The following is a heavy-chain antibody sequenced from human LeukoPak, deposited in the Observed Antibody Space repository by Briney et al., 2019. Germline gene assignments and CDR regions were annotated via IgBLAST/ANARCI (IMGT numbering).Heavy chain of an antibody. CDR2: IYYSGST. D-gene: IGHD3-22*01. CDR1: GGSISSYY. J-gene: IGHJ6*02. V-gene: IGHV4-59*01. CDR3: ARGDGIGGYYYNGMDV. Sequence: SETLSLTCTVSGGSISSYYWSWIRQPPGKGLEWSGYIYYSGSTNYNPSLKSRVTISVDTSKNQFSLKLSSVTAADTAVYYCARGDGIGGYYYNGMDVWGQGTTVTVSS.